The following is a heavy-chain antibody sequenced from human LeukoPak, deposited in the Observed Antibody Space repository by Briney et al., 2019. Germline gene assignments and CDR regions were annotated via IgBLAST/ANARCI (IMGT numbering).Heavy chain of an antibody. CDR2: IYHSGST. D-gene: IGHD1/OR15-1a*01. V-gene: IGHV4-38-2*01. Sequence: SETLSLTCAVSGYSISSGYYWGWIRQPPGKGLEWIGSIYHSGSTYYNPSLKSRVTISVDTSKNQFSLKLSSVTAADTAVYYCARGNSPTPWFDPWGQGTLVTVSS. CDR1: GYSISSGYY. J-gene: IGHJ5*02. CDR3: ARGNSPTPWFDP.